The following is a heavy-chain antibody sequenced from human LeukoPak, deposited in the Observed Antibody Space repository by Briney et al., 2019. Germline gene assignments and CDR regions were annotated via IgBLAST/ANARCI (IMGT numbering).Heavy chain of an antibody. CDR3: ASLEYYYDSSGYYPIPRQSDY. J-gene: IGHJ4*02. CDR2: IIPIFGTA. D-gene: IGHD3-22*01. CDR1: GGTFSSYA. V-gene: IGHV1-69*13. Sequence: GASVKVSCKASGGTFSSYAISWVRQAPGQGLEWMGGIIPIFGTANYAQKFQGRGTITADESTSTAYMELSSLRSEDTAVYYCASLEYYYDSSGYYPIPRQSDYWGQGTLVTVSS.